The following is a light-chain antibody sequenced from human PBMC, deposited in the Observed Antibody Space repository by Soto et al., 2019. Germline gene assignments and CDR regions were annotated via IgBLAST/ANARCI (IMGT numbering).Light chain of an antibody. J-gene: IGKJ1*01. CDR3: QQRDIWPWT. CDR1: QGVSRK. CDR2: GAS. Sequence: DIVMTQSPATLSVAPGERVTFSCRASQGVSRKLAWYQHKPGQAPRLLISGASTGATGIPARFSGSGSGTEFTLTISSLQSEDCAIYYCQQRDIWPWTFGQGTKVDIK. V-gene: IGKV3-15*01.